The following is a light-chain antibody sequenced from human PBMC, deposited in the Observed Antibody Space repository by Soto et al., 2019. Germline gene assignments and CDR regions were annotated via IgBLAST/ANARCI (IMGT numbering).Light chain of an antibody. Sequence: QSVLTQPASVSGSPGQSITISCTGTSSDVGGYNYVSWYQQHPGKAPKLMIYDVSNRPSGVSNRFSGSKSGNTASLTISGLQADDEADYYCSSYTSSSTQVFGTGTQLTVL. CDR2: DVS. V-gene: IGLV2-14*01. CDR1: SSDVGGYNY. CDR3: SSYTSSSTQV. J-gene: IGLJ1*01.